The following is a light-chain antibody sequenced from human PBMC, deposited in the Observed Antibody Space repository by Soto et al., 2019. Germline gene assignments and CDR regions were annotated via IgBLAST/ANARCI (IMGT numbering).Light chain of an antibody. CDR3: CSYVAGSLYV. CDR2: DVT. CDR1: SSDVGGYNY. V-gene: IGLV2-11*01. J-gene: IGLJ1*01. Sequence: QSALTQPPSVSGSPGQSLTISCTGTSSDVGGYNYVSWYQQHPGKAPRVMIYDVTKRPSGVPDRFSGSKSDNTASLTISGLQAEDEADYYCCSYVAGSLYVFGTGTKLTVL.